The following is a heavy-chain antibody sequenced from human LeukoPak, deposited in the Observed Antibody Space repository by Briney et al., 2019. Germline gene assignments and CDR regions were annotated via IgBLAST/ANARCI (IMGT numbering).Heavy chain of an antibody. D-gene: IGHD1-26*01. CDR1: GYTFTSYG. CDR3: ARALGLIHSGSYRNYFDY. Sequence: GASVKVSCKASGYTFTSYGISWVRQAPGQGLEWMGWISAYNGNTNYAQKLQVRVTMTTDTSTSTAYMELRSLRSDDTAVYYCARALGLIHSGSYRNYFDYWGQGTLVTVSS. CDR2: ISAYNGNT. V-gene: IGHV1-18*01. J-gene: IGHJ4*02.